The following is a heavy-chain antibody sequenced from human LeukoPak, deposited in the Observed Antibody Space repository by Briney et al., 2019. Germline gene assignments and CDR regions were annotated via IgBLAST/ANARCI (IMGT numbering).Heavy chain of an antibody. V-gene: IGHV3-23*01. CDR3: ARLKDDVTKFDY. CDR1: GFTFDRYW. CDR2: ISGSGGST. D-gene: IGHD2-8*01. J-gene: IGHJ4*02. Sequence: GGSLRLSCAASGFTFDRYWMHWVRETPGKGLEWVSAISGSGGSTYYADSVKGRFTISRDNSKNTLYLQMSSLRVEDTAVYYCARLKDDVTKFDYWGQGTLVTVSS.